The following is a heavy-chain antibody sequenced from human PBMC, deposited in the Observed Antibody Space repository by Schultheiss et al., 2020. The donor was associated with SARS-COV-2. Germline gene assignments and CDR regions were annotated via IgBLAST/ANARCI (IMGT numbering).Heavy chain of an antibody. Sequence: SQTLSLTCTVSGGSISSSSYYWGWIRQPPGKGLEWIGEIYHSGSTNYNPSLKSRVTISVDKSKNQFSLKLSSVTAADTAVYYCARVQAYSSSPFDPWGQGTLVTVSS. CDR2: IYHSGST. CDR3: ARVQAYSSSPFDP. CDR1: GGSISSSSYY. V-gene: IGHV4-39*07. J-gene: IGHJ5*02. D-gene: IGHD6-13*01.